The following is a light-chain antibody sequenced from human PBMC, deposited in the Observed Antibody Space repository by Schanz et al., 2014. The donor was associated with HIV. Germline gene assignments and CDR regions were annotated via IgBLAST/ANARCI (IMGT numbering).Light chain of an antibody. J-gene: IGLJ2*01. CDR1: SSNIGNNA. CDR3: QVWPGVSEHPV. CDR2: YDD. V-gene: IGLV1-36*01. Sequence: QSVLTQPPSVSEAPRQRVTISCSGSSSNIGNNAVNWYQQLPGKAPKLLIYYDDLLPSGVSDRFSGSNSGRTATLAISGVEVGDEADYYCQVWPGVSEHPVFGGGTKLTVL.